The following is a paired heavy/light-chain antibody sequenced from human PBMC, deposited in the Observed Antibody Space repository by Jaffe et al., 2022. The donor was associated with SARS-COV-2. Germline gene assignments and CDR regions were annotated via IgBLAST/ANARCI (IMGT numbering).Light chain of an antibody. CDR2: GNT. CDR1: SSNIGALYD. V-gene: IGLV1-40*01. CDR3: QSYDTGLDASDVV. Sequence: QSVLTQPPSVSGAPGQRVTISCTGSSSNIGALYDVHWYQQLPGTAPKLLIYGNTNRPSGVPDRFSGSKSGTSASLAITGLQAEDEADYYCQSYDTGLDASDVVFGGGTKLTVL. J-gene: IGLJ2*01.
Heavy chain of an antibody. V-gene: IGHV3-53*01. D-gene: IGHD1-26*01. CDR3: ARSMGRPGLTAFDI. J-gene: IGHJ3*02. CDR2: LYRGGSR. CDR1: GFIVSDNY. Sequence: EEQLVESGGGLMQPGGSLRLSCAASGFIVSDNYMSWVRQAPGKGLEWVSVLYRGGSRWYAASVKGRSTISRDNSRNTLYLEMNSLSAEDTAYYYCARSMGRPGLTAFDIWGQGTMVSVSP.